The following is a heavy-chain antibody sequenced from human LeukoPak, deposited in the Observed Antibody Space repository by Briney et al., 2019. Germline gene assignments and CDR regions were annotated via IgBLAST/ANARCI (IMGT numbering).Heavy chain of an antibody. J-gene: IGHJ4*02. V-gene: IGHV1-18*01. D-gene: IGHD1-26*01. Sequence: PGASVKVSCKASGYTFTSYGISWVRQAPGQGLEWVGWISTYNGNTNYAQKLQGRVTMTTDTSTSTAYMELRSLRSEDTAVYYCARGRWGLVGATGYFDYWGQGTLVTVSS. CDR3: ARGRWGLVGATGYFDY. CDR1: GYTFTSYG. CDR2: ISTYNGNT.